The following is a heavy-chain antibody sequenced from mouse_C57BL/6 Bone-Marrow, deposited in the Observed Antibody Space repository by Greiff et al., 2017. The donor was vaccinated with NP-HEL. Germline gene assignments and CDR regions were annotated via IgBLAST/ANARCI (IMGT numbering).Heavy chain of an antibody. Sequence: QVQLQQSGAELVRPGSSVKLSCKASGYTFTSYWMHWVKQRPIQGLEWIGNIDPSDSETHYNQKFKDKATLTVDKSSSTAYMQLSSLTSEDSAVYYCARKGGVVAHFDYWGQGTTLTVSS. V-gene: IGHV1-52*01. J-gene: IGHJ2*01. D-gene: IGHD1-1*01. CDR2: IDPSDSET. CDR1: GYTFTSYW. CDR3: ARKGGVVAHFDY.